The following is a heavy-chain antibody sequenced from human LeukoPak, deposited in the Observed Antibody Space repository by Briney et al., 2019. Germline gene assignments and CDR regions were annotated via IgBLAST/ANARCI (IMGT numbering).Heavy chain of an antibody. D-gene: IGHD6-6*01. CDR1: GFTVSSNH. Sequence: QPGESLRLSCAASGFTVSSNHMGWVRQAPGKGLEWVSLISGSGGSTYYADVVKGRFTISRDNSKNALYLRMNSLRAEDTAVYYCAHWGSSGPFDYWGQGTLVTVSS. CDR3: AHWGSSGPFDY. J-gene: IGHJ4*02. CDR2: ISGSGGST. V-gene: IGHV3-23*01.